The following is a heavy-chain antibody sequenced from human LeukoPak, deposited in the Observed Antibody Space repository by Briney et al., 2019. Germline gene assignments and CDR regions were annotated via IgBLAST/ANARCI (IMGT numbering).Heavy chain of an antibody. V-gene: IGHV3-74*01. CDR2: INSDGSST. Sequence: PGWSLRLSCSASGFTLSPYWMHWVRQSPGKGLVWVSRINSDGSSTTYADSVKGRFTISRDNTKNTLYLQMNILRAEDTAVYYCARARCSRTSCNTESDYWGQGTLVTVSS. CDR3: ARARCSRTSCNTESDY. CDR1: GFTLSPYW. J-gene: IGHJ4*02. D-gene: IGHD2-2*01.